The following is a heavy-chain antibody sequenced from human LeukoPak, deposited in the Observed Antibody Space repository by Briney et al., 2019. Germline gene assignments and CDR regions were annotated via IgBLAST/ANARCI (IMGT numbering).Heavy chain of an antibody. J-gene: IGHJ4*02. D-gene: IGHD2-8*02. CDR2: ISYSGFT. V-gene: IGHV4-59*08. Sequence: SETLSLTCNVSGGSLSSYQWSWIRHPPGKGLEWIGYISYSGFTNYNPSLKSRVTISLDTSKNQFSLKLTSVTAADTAVYYCAGHHPRNTVDFWGQGTLVTVSS. CDR3: AGHHPRNTVDF. CDR1: GGSLSSYQ.